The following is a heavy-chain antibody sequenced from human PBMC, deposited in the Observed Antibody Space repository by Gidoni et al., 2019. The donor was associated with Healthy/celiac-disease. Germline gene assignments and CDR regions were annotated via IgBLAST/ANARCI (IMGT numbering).Heavy chain of an antibody. V-gene: IGHV4-59*01. CDR3: ARILCGGDCYDYYYYGMDV. D-gene: IGHD2-21*01. J-gene: IGHJ6*02. CDR1: GGSISSYY. Sequence: QVQLQESGPGLVKPSETLSLTCTVSGGSISSYYWTWIRQPPGKGLEWIGYIYYSGSTNYNPSLKSRVTISVDTSKNQFSLKLSSVTAADTAVYYCARILCGGDCYDYYYYGMDVWGQGTTVTVSS. CDR2: IYYSGST.